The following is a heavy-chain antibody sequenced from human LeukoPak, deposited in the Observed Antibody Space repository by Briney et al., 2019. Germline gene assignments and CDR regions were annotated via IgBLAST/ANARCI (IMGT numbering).Heavy chain of an antibody. V-gene: IGHV3-23*01. D-gene: IGHD2-15*01. Sequence: GGSLRLSCAASGFTFSSYAMTWVRQAPGKGLEWVSAISGSGGSTYYADSVKGRFTISKDNSENTLYMQMNSLRAEDTAVYYCAKGLYCSGGSCYPYYYYYMDVWGKGTTVTVSS. CDR1: GFTFSSYA. CDR2: ISGSGGST. J-gene: IGHJ6*03. CDR3: AKGLYCSGGSCYPYYYYYMDV.